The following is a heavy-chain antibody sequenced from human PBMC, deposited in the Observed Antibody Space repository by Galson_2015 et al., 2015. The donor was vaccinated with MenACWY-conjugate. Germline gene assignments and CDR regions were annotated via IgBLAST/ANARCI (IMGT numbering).Heavy chain of an antibody. D-gene: IGHD3-22*01. CDR3: ARAGDSSGYYYVHAFDI. Sequence: ETLSLTCTVSGGSISSYYWSWIRQPPGKGLEWIGYIYYSGSTNYNPSLKSRVTISVDTSKNQFSLKLSSVTAADTAVYYCARAGDSSGYYYVHAFDIWAKGQWSPSLQ. CDR1: GGSISSYY. J-gene: IGHJ3*02. CDR2: IYYSGST. V-gene: IGHV4-59*01.